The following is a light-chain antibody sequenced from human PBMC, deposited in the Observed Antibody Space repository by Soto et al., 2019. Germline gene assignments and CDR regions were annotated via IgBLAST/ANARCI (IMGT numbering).Light chain of an antibody. Sequence: DIQMTQSPSSLSASVGNRVTSTCQASQDIATYLNWYQQKPGKAPNLLIYDASNLETGVPSRFSGGGSGTHFTFTISNLQPEDIATYYCQQYDNLPPTWTFGQGTKVEIE. J-gene: IGKJ1*01. V-gene: IGKV1-33*01. CDR2: DAS. CDR1: QDIATY. CDR3: QQYDNLPPTWT.